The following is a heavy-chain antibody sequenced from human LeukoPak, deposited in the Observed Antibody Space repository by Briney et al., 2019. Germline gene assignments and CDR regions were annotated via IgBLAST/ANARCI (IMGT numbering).Heavy chain of an antibody. Sequence: GGSLRLSCAASGFTFSSYAMHWVRQAPGKGLEWVAVISYDGSNKYYADSVKGRFTISRDNAKNSLYLQMNSLRAEDTAVYYCARGGDGYNYPQWWGQGTLVTVSS. D-gene: IGHD5-24*01. J-gene: IGHJ4*02. CDR3: ARGGDGYNYPQW. CDR2: ISYDGSNK. CDR1: GFTFSSYA. V-gene: IGHV3-30-3*01.